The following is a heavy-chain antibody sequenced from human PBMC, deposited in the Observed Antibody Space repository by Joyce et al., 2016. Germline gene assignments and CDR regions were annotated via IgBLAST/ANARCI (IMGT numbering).Heavy chain of an antibody. V-gene: IGHV4-34*01. CDR1: GGSFSGYY. J-gene: IGHJ5*02. CDR2: INHSGST. CDR3: ARGPRSNWGLVWFDP. Sequence: QVQLQQWGAGLLKPSETLSLTCAVYGGSFSGYYWSWIRQPPGKGLEWIGEINHSGSTNDNPSLKSRVTISVDTSKNQFSLKLSSVTAADTAVYYCARGPRSNWGLVWFDPWGQGTLATVSS. D-gene: IGHD7-27*01.